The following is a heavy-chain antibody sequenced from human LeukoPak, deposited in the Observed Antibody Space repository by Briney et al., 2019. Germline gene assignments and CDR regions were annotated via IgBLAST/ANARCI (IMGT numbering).Heavy chain of an antibody. Sequence: GESLKIPCKGSGYSFTSYWIGWVRQMLGKGLEWMGIIYPGDSDTRYSPSFQGQVTISADKSISTAYLQWSSLKASDTAMYYCAIDTNNYYGSGSLDYRGQGTRATVSS. CDR1: GYSFTSYW. J-gene: IGHJ4*02. CDR2: IYPGDSDT. D-gene: IGHD3-10*01. V-gene: IGHV5-51*01. CDR3: AIDTNNYYGSGSLDY.